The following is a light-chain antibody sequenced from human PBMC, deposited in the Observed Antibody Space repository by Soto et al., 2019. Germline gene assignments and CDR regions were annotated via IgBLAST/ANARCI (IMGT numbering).Light chain of an antibody. CDR3: QTWGAGIQV. CDR1: SGHSSYA. J-gene: IGLJ2*01. V-gene: IGLV4-69*01. Sequence: QLVLTQSPSASASLGASVRLTCTLSSGHSSYAIAWHQQQPEKGPRYLMKVNSDGSHSKVDGIPDRFSGSSFGAERYLTISSLQSEDEADYYCQTWGAGIQVFGGGTKLTVL. CDR2: VNSDGSH.